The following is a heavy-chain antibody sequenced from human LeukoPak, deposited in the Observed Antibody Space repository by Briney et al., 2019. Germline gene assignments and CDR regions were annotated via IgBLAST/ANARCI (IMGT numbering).Heavy chain of an antibody. Sequence: PGGSLRLSCAASGFTFSSYAMHWVRQAPGKGLEWVAVISYDGSNKYYADSVKGRFTISRDNSKNTLYLQMNNLRADDTAVYYCARALDVWGKGTTVTVSS. J-gene: IGHJ6*04. V-gene: IGHV3-30-3*01. CDR1: GFTFSSYA. CDR3: ARALDV. CDR2: ISYDGSNK.